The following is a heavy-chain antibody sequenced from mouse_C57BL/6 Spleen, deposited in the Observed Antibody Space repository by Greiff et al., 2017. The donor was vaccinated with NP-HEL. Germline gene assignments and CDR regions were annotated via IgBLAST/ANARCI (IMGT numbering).Heavy chain of an antibody. Sequence: EVQGVESGGGLVKPGGSLKLSCAASGFTFSSYAMSWVRQTPGKRLEWVATISDGGSYTYYPDNVKGRFTISRDNAKNNLYLQMSHLKSEDTAMYYCARDPLDSSRAMDYWGQGTSVTVSS. D-gene: IGHD3-2*01. V-gene: IGHV5-4*01. J-gene: IGHJ4*01. CDR1: GFTFSSYA. CDR3: ARDPLDSSRAMDY. CDR2: ISDGGSYT.